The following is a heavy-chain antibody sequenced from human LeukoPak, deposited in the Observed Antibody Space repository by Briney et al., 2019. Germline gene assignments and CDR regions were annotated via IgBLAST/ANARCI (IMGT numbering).Heavy chain of an antibody. Sequence: SVTVSCTSSGGTPNSLGFSWVRQAPGQEFEWMGRLIPSMGRPNYAPKFQGRVTITADKSMTTVYMELSSQRSEDTAVYYCARGSLTRGIHDHWGQGTLITVSP. CDR1: GGTPNSLG. CDR3: ARGSLTRGIHDH. CDR2: LIPSMGRP. V-gene: IGHV1-69*04. J-gene: IGHJ5*02. D-gene: IGHD3-10*01.